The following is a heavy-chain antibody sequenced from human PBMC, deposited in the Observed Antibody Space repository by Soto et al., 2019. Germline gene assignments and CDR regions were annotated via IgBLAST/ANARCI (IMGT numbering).Heavy chain of an antibody. Sequence: PGGSLRLSCAASGFTFSSYAMRWVRQAPGKGLEWVSAISGSGGSTYYADSVKGRFTISRDNSKNTLYLQMNSLRAEDTAVYYCAKGYASHYDYIWVPFDYWGQGTLVTVSS. V-gene: IGHV3-23*01. CDR2: ISGSGGST. D-gene: IGHD3-16*01. J-gene: IGHJ4*02. CDR1: GFTFSSYA. CDR3: AKGYASHYDYIWVPFDY.